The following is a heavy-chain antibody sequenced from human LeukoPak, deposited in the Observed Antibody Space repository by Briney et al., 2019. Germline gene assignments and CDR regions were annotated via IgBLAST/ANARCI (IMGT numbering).Heavy chain of an antibody. CDR2: IRNDGSNK. CDR3: AKDSNGYAPDY. V-gene: IGHV3-30*02. Sequence: GGSLRLSCTASGITFSTYGFHWVRQAPGKGLAWVTFIRNDGSNKHYADSVRGRFTVSRDNSRNTLYLQMDSLRPEDTAMYYCAKDSNGYAPDYWGQGTLVTVS. J-gene: IGHJ4*02. D-gene: IGHD3-16*01. CDR1: GITFSTYG.